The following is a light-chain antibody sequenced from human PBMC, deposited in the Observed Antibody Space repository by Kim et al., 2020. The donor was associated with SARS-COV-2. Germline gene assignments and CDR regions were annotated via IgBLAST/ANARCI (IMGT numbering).Light chain of an antibody. V-gene: IGLV3-9*01. CDR2: RDR. Sequence: SYELTQPVSVSVALGQTARITCGGNNIGRHNVHWYQQKPGQAPVLVIYRDRIRPSEIPERFSGSNSGNTATLTLSRAQAEDEADYYCHVWDSSSAVFGGG. CDR3: HVWDSSSAV. CDR1: NIGRHN. J-gene: IGLJ3*02.